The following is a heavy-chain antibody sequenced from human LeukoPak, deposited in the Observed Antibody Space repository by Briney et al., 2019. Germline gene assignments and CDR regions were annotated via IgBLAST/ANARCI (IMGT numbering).Heavy chain of an antibody. CDR1: GFSSSAYA. D-gene: IGHD6-19*01. Sequence: GRSLRLSCAASGFSSSAYAMHWVRQAPGKGLEWVAVISYDGSNKYYADSVKGRFTISRDNSKNTLYLQMNSMRAEDTAVYYCAKESSGWYGEDWGQGTMVTVSS. CDR3: AKESSGWYGED. V-gene: IGHV3-30*04. CDR2: ISYDGSNK. J-gene: IGHJ3*01.